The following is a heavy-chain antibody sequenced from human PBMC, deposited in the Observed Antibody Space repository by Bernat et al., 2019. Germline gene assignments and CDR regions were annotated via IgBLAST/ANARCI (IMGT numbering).Heavy chain of an antibody. CDR1: GGSISSGGYY. D-gene: IGHD3-10*01. J-gene: IGHJ3*02. CDR3: ARDLMVQGVIWDAFDI. V-gene: IGHV4-31*03. CDR2: IYYSGST. Sequence: QLQLQESGPGLVKPSQTLSLTCTVSGGSISSGGYYWSWIRQHPGKGLEWIGYIYYSGSTYYNPSLKSRVTISVDTSKNQFSLKLSSVTAADTAVYYCARDLMVQGVIWDAFDIWGQGTMVTVSS.